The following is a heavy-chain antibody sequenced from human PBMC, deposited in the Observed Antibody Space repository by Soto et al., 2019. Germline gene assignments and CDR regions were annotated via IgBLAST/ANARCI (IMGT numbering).Heavy chain of an antibody. D-gene: IGHD2-2*01. CDR2: IYPGDSDT. J-gene: IGHJ4*02. CDR1: GYSFTSYW. Sequence: GESLKISCKGSGYSFTSYWIGWVRQMPGKGLEWMGIIYPGDSDTRYSPSFQGQVTISADKSIRTAYLQWSSLKASDTARYYCAWTRYCSSTSCLPPDYWGQGTLVTVSS. CDR3: AWTRYCSSTSCLPPDY. V-gene: IGHV5-51*01.